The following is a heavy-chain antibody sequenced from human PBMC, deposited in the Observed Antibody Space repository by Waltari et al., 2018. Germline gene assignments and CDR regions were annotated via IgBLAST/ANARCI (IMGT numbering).Heavy chain of an antibody. CDR2: INPSGGST. CDR3: ARTYSSGWYVDY. Sequence: QVQLVQSGAEVKKPGASVKVSCKASGYTFTSYYMHWVRQAPGQGLEWMGIINPSGGSTSYAQKFQGRVTMTRDTSTSTVYMERSSLRSEDTAVYYCARTYSSGWYVDYWGQGTLVTVSS. V-gene: IGHV1-46*01. J-gene: IGHJ4*02. D-gene: IGHD6-19*01. CDR1: GYTFTSYY.